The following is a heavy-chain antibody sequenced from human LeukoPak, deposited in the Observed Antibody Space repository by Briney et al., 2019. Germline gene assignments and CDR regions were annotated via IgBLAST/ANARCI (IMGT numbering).Heavy chain of an antibody. CDR3: AKDSGYSSSWYAFDI. Sequence: GGSLRLSCGASGFTFSSYGMHWVRQAPGTGLEWVALISYEGSNKYYADSVKGRFTISRDNSKNTLYLQMNSLRAEDTAVYYCAKDSGYSSSWYAFDIWGQGTMVTVSS. D-gene: IGHD6-13*01. CDR2: ISYEGSNK. J-gene: IGHJ3*02. CDR1: GFTFSSYG. V-gene: IGHV3-30*18.